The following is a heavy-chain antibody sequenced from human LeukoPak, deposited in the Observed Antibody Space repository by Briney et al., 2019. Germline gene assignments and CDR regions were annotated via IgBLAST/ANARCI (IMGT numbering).Heavy chain of an antibody. J-gene: IGHJ4*02. V-gene: IGHV1-18*01. CDR3: ATDPNPYSSTSGYFDF. CDR1: GYTFTKTG. Sequence: SVKVSCKVIGYTFTKTGISWVRQAPGQGLEWMGWISASHGNTDYAEKFQGRVTMTTETSTSTAYMELSSLTSDDTAVYYCATDPNPYSSTSGYFDFWGQGTLVTVSS. D-gene: IGHD6-13*01. CDR2: ISASHGNT.